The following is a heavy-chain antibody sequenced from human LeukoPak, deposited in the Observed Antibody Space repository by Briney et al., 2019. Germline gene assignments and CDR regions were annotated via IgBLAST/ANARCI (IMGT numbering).Heavy chain of an antibody. Sequence: SETLSLTCTVSGGSISSSSYYWGWIRKPPGKGLAWIGNIYYSGSTYSNPSLKSRVTISVDTSKNQFSLKLSSVTAADTAVYYCARGTVGGYSYSIWGQGTLVTVSS. V-gene: IGHV4-39*01. CDR2: IYYSGST. D-gene: IGHD5-18*01. CDR1: GGSISSSSYY. CDR3: ARGTVGGYSYSI. J-gene: IGHJ1*01.